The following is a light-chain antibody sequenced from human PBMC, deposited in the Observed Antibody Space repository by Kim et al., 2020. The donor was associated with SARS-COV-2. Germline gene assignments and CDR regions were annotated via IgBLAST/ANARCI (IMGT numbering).Light chain of an antibody. CDR3: NSRNSSPNRLV. CDR2: GKN. Sequence: SSELTQDPAVSVALGQTVSITCQGDSLRSYYASWYQQKPGQAPVVVIYGKNNRPSGIPDRFSGSSSGNTASLTIAGAQAEDQAAFHFNSRNSSPNRLVFG. V-gene: IGLV3-19*01. CDR1: SLRSYY. J-gene: IGLJ2*01.